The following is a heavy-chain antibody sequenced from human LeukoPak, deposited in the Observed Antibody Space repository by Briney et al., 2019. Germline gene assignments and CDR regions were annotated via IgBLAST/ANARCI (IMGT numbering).Heavy chain of an antibody. D-gene: IGHD2-15*01. V-gene: IGHV4-34*01. J-gene: IGHJ5*02. CDR3: ARAYCSGGSCYRHNWFDP. Sequence: SETLSLTCAVYGGSFSGYYWSWIRQPPGKGLEWIGEINHSGSTNYNPSLKNRVTISVDTSKNQFSLKLSSVTAADTAVYYCARAYCSGGSCYRHNWFDPWGQGTLVTVSS. CDR1: GGSFSGYY. CDR2: INHSGST.